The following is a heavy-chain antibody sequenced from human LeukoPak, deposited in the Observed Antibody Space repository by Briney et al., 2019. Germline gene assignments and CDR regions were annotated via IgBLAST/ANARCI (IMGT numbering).Heavy chain of an antibody. CDR1: GFTFSSYE. J-gene: IGHJ4*02. CDR3: ARGSVTAIRGGPGGV. D-gene: IGHD2-21*02. CDR2: ISSSGSTI. Sequence: GGSLRLSCAASGFTFSSYEMNWVRQAPGKGLEWVSYISSSGSTIYYADSVKGRFTISRDNAKNSLYLQMNSLRAEDTAVYYCARGSVTAIRGGPGGVWGQGTLVTVSS. V-gene: IGHV3-48*03.